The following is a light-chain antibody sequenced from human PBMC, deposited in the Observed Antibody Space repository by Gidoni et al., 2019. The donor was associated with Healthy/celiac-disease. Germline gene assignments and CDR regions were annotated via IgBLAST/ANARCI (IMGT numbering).Light chain of an antibody. CDR1: QDISNY. CDR2: DAS. CDR3: QQYDNGPHT. J-gene: IGKJ4*01. V-gene: IGKV1-33*01. Sequence: IQITGSRSSLSESVGDRVTLTFQAIQDISNYLNWYQQKPGKAPKLLIYDASNVETGVPSRFIVSGSGTDFTFTISRLQTDEIATYDGQQYDNGPHTFGGGTKLEIK.